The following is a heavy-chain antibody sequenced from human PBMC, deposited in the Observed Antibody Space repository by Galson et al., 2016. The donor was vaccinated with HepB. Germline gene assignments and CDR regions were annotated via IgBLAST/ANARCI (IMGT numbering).Heavy chain of an antibody. CDR1: GGSISSSTYS. J-gene: IGHJ4*02. Sequence: SETLSLTCTVSGGSISSSTYSWGWIRQSPGKGLEWIGSFYYSVRTYYHPSLKSRVTISVDPSKNQFSLNLSSVTAADAAVYYCAGAPSSTGWYWGYYFDYWGQGTLVTVYS. CDR3: AGAPSSTGWYWGYYFDY. V-gene: IGHV4-39*07. CDR2: FYYSVRT. D-gene: IGHD6-19*01.